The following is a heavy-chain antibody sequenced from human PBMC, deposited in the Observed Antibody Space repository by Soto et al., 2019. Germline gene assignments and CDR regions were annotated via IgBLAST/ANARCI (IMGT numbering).Heavy chain of an antibody. CDR1: GYSFTNND. CDR2: MNPGSGDT. CDR3: ARMETFGSLNWFDP. Sequence: ASVKVSCKASGYSFTNNDVSWVRQSSGQGLEWMGWMNPGSGDTGYAQKFQGRVTMTRDISIATAYMELSSLRSDDTAIYYCARMETFGSLNWFDPWGQGTLVTVSS. J-gene: IGHJ5*02. D-gene: IGHD3-16*01. V-gene: IGHV1-8*01.